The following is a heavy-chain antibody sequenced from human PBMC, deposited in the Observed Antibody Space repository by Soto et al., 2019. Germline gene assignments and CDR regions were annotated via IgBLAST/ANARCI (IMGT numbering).Heavy chain of an antibody. Sequence: SLRLGCGACGFSFGNSAVNGVLKATGKGLDWVSGSSEGGGGTYYADSVKGRFIISRDNSKNTVYLQMNSLREEDTAFYYCAKDSISDRETFNFDSWGPGTPVTASS. CDR2: SSEGGGGT. CDR1: GFSFGNSA. J-gene: IGHJ4*02. D-gene: IGHD1-26*01. V-gene: IGHV3-23*01. CDR3: AKDSISDRETFNFDS.